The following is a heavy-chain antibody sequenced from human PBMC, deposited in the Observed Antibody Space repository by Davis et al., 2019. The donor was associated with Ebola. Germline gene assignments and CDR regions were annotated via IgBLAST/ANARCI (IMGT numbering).Heavy chain of an antibody. V-gene: IGHV1-46*01. CDR1: GYTFTTYY. D-gene: IGHD3-10*01. CDR2: VDPRSGST. J-gene: IGHJ5*02. CDR3: ARGLLWFGELSTLDP. Sequence: AASVKVSCKASGYTFTTYYIHWVRQAPGQGLEWMGVVDPRSGSTTYAQKFQGRVTMTRNTSISTAYMELSSLRSEDTAVYYCARGLLWFGELSTLDPWGQGTLVTVSS.